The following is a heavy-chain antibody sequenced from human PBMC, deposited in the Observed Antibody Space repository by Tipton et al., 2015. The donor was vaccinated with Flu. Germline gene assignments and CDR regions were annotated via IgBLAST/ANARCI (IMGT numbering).Heavy chain of an antibody. CDR2: TFHTGST. D-gene: IGHD2-2*01. CDR3: ARDYCSSTSCPLHP. J-gene: IGHJ5*02. Sequence: TLSLTCTISGASISSGAYSWAWIRQAPGKGLEWIGFTFHTGSTVYNPSLKSRVTMSVDTSKNQFSLNLTSATAADTAVYYCARDYCSSTSCPLHPWGRGTLVTVSS. V-gene: IGHV4-30-2*01. CDR1: GASISSGAYS.